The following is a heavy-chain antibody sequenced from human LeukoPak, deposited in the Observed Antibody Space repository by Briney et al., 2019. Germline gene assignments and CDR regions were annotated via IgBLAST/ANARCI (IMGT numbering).Heavy chain of an antibody. J-gene: IGHJ4*02. CDR1: GYTFTGYY. CDR3: ARERAPQGYCSSTSCYHFDY. V-gene: IGHV1-2*04. D-gene: IGHD2-2*01. CDR2: TNPNSGGT. Sequence: GASVKVSCKASGYTFTGYYMHWVRQAPGQGLEWMGWTNPNSGGTNYAQKFQGWVTMTRDTSISTAYMELSRLRSDDTAVYYCARERAPQGYCSSTSCYHFDYWGQGTLVTVSS.